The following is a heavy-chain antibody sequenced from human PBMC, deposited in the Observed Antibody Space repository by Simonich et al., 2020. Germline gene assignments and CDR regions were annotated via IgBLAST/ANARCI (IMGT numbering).Heavy chain of an antibody. CDR3: ARTYSGSYYYFDY. Sequence: QVQLVQSGAEVKKPGASGKVSCKDAGYTFTSYDINWVRQATGQGLGWMGWINPNSGNTGYAQKFQGRVTITRNTSISTAYMELSSLRSEDTAVYYCARTYSGSYYYFDYWGQGTLVTVSS. CDR1: GYTFTSYD. J-gene: IGHJ4*02. CDR2: INPNSGNT. V-gene: IGHV1-8*03. D-gene: IGHD1-26*01.